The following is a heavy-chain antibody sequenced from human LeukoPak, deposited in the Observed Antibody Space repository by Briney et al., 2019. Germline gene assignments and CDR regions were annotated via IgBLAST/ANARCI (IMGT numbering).Heavy chain of an antibody. CDR2: IYPGDSDT. CDR3: ARPFTYYYDSSGYGHAFDI. CDR1: GYSFTSYW. J-gene: IGHJ3*02. V-gene: IGHV5-51*01. Sequence: GESLKISCKGSGYSFTSYWIGWVRQMPGKGLEWMGIIYPGDSDTRCSPSFQGQVTIPADKSISTAYLQWSSLKASDTAMYYCARPFTYYYDSSGYGHAFDIWGQGTMVTVSS. D-gene: IGHD3-22*01.